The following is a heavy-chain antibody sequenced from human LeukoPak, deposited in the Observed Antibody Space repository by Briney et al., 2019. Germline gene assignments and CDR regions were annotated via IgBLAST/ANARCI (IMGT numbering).Heavy chain of an antibody. Sequence: PSETLSLTCAVSGYSISSGYYWGWIRQPPGKGLEWIGEINHRRSTNYNPSLKSRVTISVDTSKYQFSLKLNSVTAADTAVYYCARSRRGYSYIDYWGQGSLVTVSS. CDR3: ARSRRGYSYIDY. V-gene: IGHV4-38-2*01. D-gene: IGHD5-18*01. CDR2: INHRRST. CDR1: GYSISSGYY. J-gene: IGHJ4*02.